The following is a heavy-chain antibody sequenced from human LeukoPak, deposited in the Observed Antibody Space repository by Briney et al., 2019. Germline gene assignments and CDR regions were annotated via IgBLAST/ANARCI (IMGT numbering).Heavy chain of an antibody. V-gene: IGHV1-2*02. CDR1: GYTFTDYY. J-gene: IGHJ4*02. Sequence: ASVTVSCKASGYTFTDYYFHWMRQAPGQGLEWMGWINPHSGDTNYAQKFQGRVTMTRDTSISTVYMELSRLTSDDTAVFYCAKTGRSGWYYHFDYWGQGTLVTVSS. CDR3: AKTGRSGWYYHFDY. CDR2: INPHSGDT. D-gene: IGHD6-19*01.